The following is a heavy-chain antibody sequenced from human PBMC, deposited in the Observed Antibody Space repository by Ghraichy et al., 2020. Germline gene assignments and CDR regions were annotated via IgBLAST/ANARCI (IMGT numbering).Heavy chain of an antibody. V-gene: IGHV3-74*01. D-gene: IGHD4-23*01. CDR3: ARDGDFDFGGNSLGY. Sequence: GGSLRLSCAATGFAFSDYRMHWVRQVPGKGLVWVSRINSDGSSTTYAGSGKGRFTISRDNAKNTLYLEMSSLRPEDTALYYCARDGDFDFGGNSLGYWGQGTLVTVSA. CDR2: INSDGSST. CDR1: GFAFSDYR. J-gene: IGHJ4*02.